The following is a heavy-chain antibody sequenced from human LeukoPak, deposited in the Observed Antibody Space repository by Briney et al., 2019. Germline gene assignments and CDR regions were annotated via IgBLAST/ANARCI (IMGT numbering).Heavy chain of an antibody. CDR2: ISGSGGST. V-gene: IGHV3-23*01. Sequence: GGSLRLSCAASGFTFSSYAMSWVRQAPGKGLEWVSAISGSGGSTYYADSVKGRFTISRDNSKNTLYLQMNSLRAEDTAVYYCATTKGYCSGGSCHFDYWGQGTLVTVSS. D-gene: IGHD2-15*01. J-gene: IGHJ4*02. CDR3: ATTKGYCSGGSCHFDY. CDR1: GFTFSSYA.